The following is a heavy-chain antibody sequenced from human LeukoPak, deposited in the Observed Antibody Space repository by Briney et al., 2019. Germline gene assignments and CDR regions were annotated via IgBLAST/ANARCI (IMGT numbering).Heavy chain of an antibody. CDR3: AKGYWNPGY. V-gene: IGHV3-23*01. Sequence: GGSLRLSCVASGFTFSTYAMTWVRQAPGKGLEWVSGISGSGGSTYYADSVKGQFTISRDNSKNTLYLQMNNLRAEDTALYYCAKGYWNPGYWGQGTLVTVSS. CDR2: ISGSGGST. J-gene: IGHJ4*02. CDR1: GFTFSTYA. D-gene: IGHD1-1*01.